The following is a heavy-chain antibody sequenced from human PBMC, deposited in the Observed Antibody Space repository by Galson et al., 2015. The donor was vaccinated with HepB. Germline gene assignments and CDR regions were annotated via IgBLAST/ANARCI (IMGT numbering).Heavy chain of an antibody. Sequence: SLRLSCAASGFTFSSYEMNWVRQAPGKGLEWVSYISSSGSTIYYADSVKGRFTISRDNAKNSLYLQMNSLRAEDTAVYYCARDRYSGYEGYWFDPWGQGTLVTVSS. CDR2: ISSSGSTI. V-gene: IGHV3-48*03. J-gene: IGHJ5*02. CDR3: ARDRYSGYEGYWFDP. CDR1: GFTFSSYE. D-gene: IGHD5-12*01.